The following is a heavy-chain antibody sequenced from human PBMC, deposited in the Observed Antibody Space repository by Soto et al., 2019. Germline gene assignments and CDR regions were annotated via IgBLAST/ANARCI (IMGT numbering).Heavy chain of an antibody. CDR1: GGSFSGYY. CDR3: ARRRHPLGHGSGSYGY. D-gene: IGHD3-10*01. CDR2: INHSGST. J-gene: IGHJ4*02. Sequence: QVQLQQWGAGLLKPSETLSLTCAVYGGSFSGYYWSWIRQPPGKGLEWIGEINHSGSTNYNPSLMSPVTISVDTSKNQFSRKLRSVTAADTAVYYCARRRHPLGHGSGSYGYWGQGTPVTVSS. V-gene: IGHV4-34*01.